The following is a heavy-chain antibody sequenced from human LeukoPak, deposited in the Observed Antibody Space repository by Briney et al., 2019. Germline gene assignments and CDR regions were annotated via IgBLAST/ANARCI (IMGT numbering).Heavy chain of an antibody. Sequence: PSETLSLTCSVSGDSISYFYWSWIRQAAGKGLEWIGSIYYSGNTYYNASLKSQVSISIDTSKNQFSLRLTSVTAADTAVYYCAGQTGSGLFILPGGQGTLVTVSS. CDR3: AGQTGSGLFILP. D-gene: IGHD3/OR15-3a*01. CDR2: IYYSGNT. CDR1: GDSISYFY. J-gene: IGHJ4*02. V-gene: IGHV4-59*05.